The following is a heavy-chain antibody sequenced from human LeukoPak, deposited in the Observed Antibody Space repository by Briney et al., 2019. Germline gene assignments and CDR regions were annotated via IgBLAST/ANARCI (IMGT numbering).Heavy chain of an antibody. CDR3: ARAGAYSSSGVFDY. CDR2: IYYSGST. CDR1: GGSISSYY. Sequence: PSVTLSLTCTVSGGSISSYYWSWIRQPPGKGLEWIGYIYYSGSTNYNPSLKSRVTISVDTSKNQFSLKLSSVTAADTAVYYCARAGAYSSSGVFDYWGQGTLVTVSS. V-gene: IGHV4-59*01. D-gene: IGHD6-13*01. J-gene: IGHJ4*02.